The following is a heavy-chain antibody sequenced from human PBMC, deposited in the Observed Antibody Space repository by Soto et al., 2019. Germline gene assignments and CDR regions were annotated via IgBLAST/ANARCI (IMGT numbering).Heavy chain of an antibody. CDR1: GYTFTSYG. CDR3: ARNDNLRDGYNFFDY. J-gene: IGHJ4*02. CDR2: ISAYNGNT. V-gene: IGHV1-18*01. D-gene: IGHD5-12*01. Sequence: GASVKVSCKASGYTFTSYGISWVRQAPGQGLEWMGWISAYNGNTNYAQKLQGRVTMTTDTSTSTAYMELRSLRSDDTAVYYCARNDNLRDGYNFFDYWGQGTLVTVSS.